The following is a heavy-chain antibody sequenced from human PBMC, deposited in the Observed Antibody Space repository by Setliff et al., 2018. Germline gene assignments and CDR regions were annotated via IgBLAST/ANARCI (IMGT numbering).Heavy chain of an antibody. J-gene: IGHJ5*02. CDR3: ARGRGLEWLPESWFDP. Sequence: SETLSLTCRVSGYSIGSDYFWAWVRQPPGKGLEWIGYIYYSGSTNYNPSLKSRVTISVDTSKNQFSLKLSSVTAADTAVYYCARGRGLEWLPESWFDPWGQGTLVTVSS. V-gene: IGHV4-38-2*02. D-gene: IGHD3-3*01. CDR2: IYYSGST. CDR1: GYSIGSDYF.